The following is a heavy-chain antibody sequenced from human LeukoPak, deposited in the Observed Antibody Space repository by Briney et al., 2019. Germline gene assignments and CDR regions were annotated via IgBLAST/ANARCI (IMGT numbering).Heavy chain of an antibody. V-gene: IGHV3-33*01. J-gene: IGHJ6*02. D-gene: IGHD2-21*02. CDR1: GFTFSSYG. CDR3: ARGVYCGGDCYPIPAYGMDV. Sequence: PGRSLRLSCAASGFTFSSYGMHWVRQAPGKGLEWVAVIWYDGTNKNYADSVKGRFTISRDNSKNTLYLQMNSLRAEDTAVYYCARGVYCGGDCYPIPAYGMDVWGQGTTVTVSS. CDR2: IWYDGTNK.